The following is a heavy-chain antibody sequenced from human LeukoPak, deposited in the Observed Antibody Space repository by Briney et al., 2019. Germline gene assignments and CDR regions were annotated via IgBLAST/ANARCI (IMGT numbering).Heavy chain of an antibody. CDR1: GGSFSGYY. CDR2: INHSGST. V-gene: IGHV4-34*01. J-gene: IGHJ4*02. Sequence: PSETLSLTCAVYGGSFSGYYWSWIRQPPGKGLEWIGEINHSGSTNYNPSLKSRVTISVDTSKNQFSLKLSSVTAADTAAYYCARADPYDYVWGSYRYRRAYFDYWGQGTLVTVSS. D-gene: IGHD3-16*02. CDR3: ARADPYDYVWGSYRYRRAYFDY.